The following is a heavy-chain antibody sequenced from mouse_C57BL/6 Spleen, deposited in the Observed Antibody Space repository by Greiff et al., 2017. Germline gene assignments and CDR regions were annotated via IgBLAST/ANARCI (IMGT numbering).Heavy chain of an antibody. CDR1: GYTFTSYW. CDR2: IDPSDSET. D-gene: IGHD3-2*02. V-gene: IGHV1-52*01. Sequence: QVQLQQPGAELVRPGSSVKLSSKASGYTFTSYWMHWVKQRPIQGLEWIGNIDPSDSETHYNQKFKDKATLTVDKSSSTAYMQLSSLTSEDSAVYYCARWDSSGPFAYWGQGTLVTVSA. J-gene: IGHJ3*01. CDR3: ARWDSSGPFAY.